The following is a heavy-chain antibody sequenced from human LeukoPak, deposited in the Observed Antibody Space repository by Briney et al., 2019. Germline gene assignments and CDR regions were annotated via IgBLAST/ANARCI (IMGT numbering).Heavy chain of an antibody. CDR3: ARIPPAHLYDYVWGSCRYWGYYFDY. V-gene: IGHV4-34*01. CDR2: INHSGST. Sequence: SETLSLTCAVYGGSFSGYYWSWIRQPPGKGLEWIGEINHSGSTNYNPSLKSRVTISVDTSKNQFSLKLSSVTAADTAVYYCARIPPAHLYDYVWGSCRYWGYYFDYWGQGTLVTVSS. D-gene: IGHD3-16*02. CDR1: GGSFSGYY. J-gene: IGHJ4*02.